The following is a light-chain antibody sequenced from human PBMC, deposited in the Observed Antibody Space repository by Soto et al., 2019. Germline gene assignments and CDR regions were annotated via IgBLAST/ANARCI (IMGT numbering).Light chain of an antibody. J-gene: IGLJ1*01. CDR1: SSDVGSYNL. CDR3: CSYAGSSTSYV. Sequence: QSALTQPASVSGSPGQSITISCTGTSSDVGSYNLVSWYQQHPGKAPKLMIYEGSKRPSGVSNRFSGSKSGNTASLTISGLQAEDEADYYCCSYAGSSTSYVFGTGTKVTRP. CDR2: EGS. V-gene: IGLV2-23*01.